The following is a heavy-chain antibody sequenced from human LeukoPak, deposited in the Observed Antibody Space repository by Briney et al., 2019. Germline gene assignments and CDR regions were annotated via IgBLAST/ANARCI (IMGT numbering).Heavy chain of an antibody. CDR2: IYYNGST. V-gene: IGHV4-59*01. D-gene: IGHD2-21*02. CDR1: SGSISTYY. Sequence: SETLSLTCTVSSGSISTYYWSWIRQPPGKGLEWIGYIYYNGSTNYNPSLKSRVTISVDTSKNQFSLKLSSVTAADTAVYYCARSAYCGSDCYYYFDFWGKGTLVTVSS. CDR3: ARSAYCGSDCYYYFDF. J-gene: IGHJ4*02.